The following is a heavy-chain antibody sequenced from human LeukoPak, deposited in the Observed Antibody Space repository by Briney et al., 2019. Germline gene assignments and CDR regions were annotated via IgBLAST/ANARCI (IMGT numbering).Heavy chain of an antibody. Sequence: ASVKVSCKASGYTFTSYGISWVRQDPGQGLEWMGWISAYNGNTNYAQKLQGRVTMTTDTSTSTAYMELRSLRSDDTAVYYCARETYGDYYFDYWGQGTLVTVSS. CDR1: GYTFTSYG. V-gene: IGHV1-18*01. J-gene: IGHJ4*02. CDR3: ARETYGDYYFDY. CDR2: ISAYNGNT. D-gene: IGHD4-17*01.